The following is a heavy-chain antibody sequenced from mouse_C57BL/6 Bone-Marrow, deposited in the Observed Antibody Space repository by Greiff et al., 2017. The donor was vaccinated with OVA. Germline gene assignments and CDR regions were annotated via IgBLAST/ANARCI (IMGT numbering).Heavy chain of an antibody. V-gene: IGHV10-1*01. D-gene: IGHD2-4*01. J-gene: IGHJ2*01. CDR2: IRSKSNNYAT. CDR1: GFSFNTYA. Sequence: EVQVVESGGGLVQPKGSLKLSCAASGFSFNTYAMNWVRQAPGKGLEWVARIRSKSNNYATYYADSVKDRFTISRDDSESMLYLQMNNLKTEDTAMYYCVSRGIYYDYGGSYYFDYWDQGTTLTVSS. CDR3: VSRGIYYDYGGSYYFDY.